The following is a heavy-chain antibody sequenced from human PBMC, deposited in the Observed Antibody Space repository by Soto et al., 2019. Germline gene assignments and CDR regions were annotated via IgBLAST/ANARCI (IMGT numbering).Heavy chain of an antibody. D-gene: IGHD3-9*01. V-gene: IGHV1-3*01. Sequence: GSVQDSFKGSGYTFPSFGIHWVRPAPGKGLEWVGWLNAGQGNTKYSKKFHGRVTITRNTSASTAYMELSSLRSEDTACYYCARDGPLRYYDWLLAPWGQGTLVTVSS. CDR1: GYTFPSFG. CDR2: LNAGQGNT. CDR3: ARDGPLRYYDWLLAP. J-gene: IGHJ5*02.